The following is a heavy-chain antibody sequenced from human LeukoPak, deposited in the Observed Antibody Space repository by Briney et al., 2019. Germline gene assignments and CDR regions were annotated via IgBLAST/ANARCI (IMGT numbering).Heavy chain of an antibody. D-gene: IGHD4-11*01. V-gene: IGHV4-39*01. CDR3: ARRTTVLDY. CDR1: GGSISSSSYY. CDR2: IYYSGST. J-gene: IGHJ4*02. Sequence: SETLSLTCTVSGGSISSSSYYWGWLRQPPGKGLEWIGSIYYSGSTYYNPSLKSRVTISVDTSKNQFSLKLSSVTAADTAVYYCARRTTVLDYWGQGTLVTVSS.